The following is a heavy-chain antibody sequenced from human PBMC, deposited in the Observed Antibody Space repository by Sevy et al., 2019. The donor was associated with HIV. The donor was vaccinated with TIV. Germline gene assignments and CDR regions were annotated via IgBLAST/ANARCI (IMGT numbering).Heavy chain of an antibody. CDR3: ARVEGGDYDILTGSLVGYYGMDV. V-gene: IGHV1-18*01. CDR1: GYTFTSYG. CDR2: ISAYNGNT. J-gene: IGHJ6*02. D-gene: IGHD3-9*01. Sequence: ASVKVSCKASGYTFTSYGISWVRQAPGQGLEWMGWISAYNGNTNYAQKLQGRVTMTTDTSTSTAYMELRSLRSDDTAMYYCARVEGGDYDILTGSLVGYYGMDVWGQGTTVTVSS.